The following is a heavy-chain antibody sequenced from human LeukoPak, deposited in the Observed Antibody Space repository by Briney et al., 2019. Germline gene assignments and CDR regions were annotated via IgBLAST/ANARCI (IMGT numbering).Heavy chain of an antibody. CDR3: ARASYYYDSSSYSYYFDY. CDR1: GYTFTGYY. CDR2: INPNSGGT. Sequence: ASVKVSCKASGYTFTGYYMHWVRQAPGQGLEWMGRINPNSGGTNYAQKFQGRVTITRDTSISTAYMELSRLRSDDTAVYYCARASYYYDSSSYSYYFDYWGQGTLVTVSS. V-gene: IGHV1-2*06. D-gene: IGHD3-22*01. J-gene: IGHJ4*02.